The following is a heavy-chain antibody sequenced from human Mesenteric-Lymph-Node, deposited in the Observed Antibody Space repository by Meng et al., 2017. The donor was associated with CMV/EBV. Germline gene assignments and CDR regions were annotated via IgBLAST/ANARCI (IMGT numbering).Heavy chain of an antibody. CDR2: INGDGSNT. V-gene: IGHV3-74*01. CDR3: VRDRDIQTGPYYFDY. J-gene: IGHJ4*02. CDR1: GFTFSSYW. D-gene: IGHD3-9*01. Sequence: GESLKISCAASGFTFSSYWMSWVRQAPGKGLVWVSRINGDGSNTNYADSVKGRFTISRDNANNSLYLQMNSLRAEDTAVYYCVRDRDIQTGPYYFDYWGQGTLVTVSS.